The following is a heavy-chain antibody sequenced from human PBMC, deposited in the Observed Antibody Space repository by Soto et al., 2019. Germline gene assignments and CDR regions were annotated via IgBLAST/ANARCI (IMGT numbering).Heavy chain of an antibody. CDR3: ARVGFACDY. CDR1: GFTFTSSA. CDR2: ISRSGGLT. Sequence: EVQLLESGGRLVLPGGSLSLSCAASGFTFTSSAMNWVRQAPGKGLEWVSGISRSGGLTYYADSVEGRFSISRDNLTNTLSLKMNSLRAGDTAVYYCARVGFACDYWCPANVVSVSS. V-gene: IGHV3-23*01. J-gene: IGHJ4*02. D-gene: IGHD3-10*01.